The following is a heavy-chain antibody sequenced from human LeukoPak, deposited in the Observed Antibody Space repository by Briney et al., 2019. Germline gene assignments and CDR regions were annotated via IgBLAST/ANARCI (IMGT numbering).Heavy chain of an antibody. D-gene: IGHD3-22*01. V-gene: IGHV4-39*01. CDR2: IYYSGST. CDR1: GFTFSMYA. CDR3: ASYTYYYDSSRLDY. Sequence: GSLRLSCAVSGFTFSMYAMAWVRQAPGKGLEWIGSIYYSGSTYYNPSLKSRVTISVDTSKNQFSLKLSSVTAADTAVYYCASYTYYYDSSRLDYWGQGTLVTVSS. J-gene: IGHJ4*02.